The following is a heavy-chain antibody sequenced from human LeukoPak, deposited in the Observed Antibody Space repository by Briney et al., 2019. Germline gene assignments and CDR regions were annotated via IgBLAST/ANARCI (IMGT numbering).Heavy chain of an antibody. D-gene: IGHD3-10*01. CDR1: GYTFTSYV. Sequence: ASVKVSCKASGYTFTSYVINWVRQATGQGLEWMGWMNPNSGNTGYAQKFQGRVTITRNTSISTAYMELSSLRSEDTAVYYCARLYGSGSYYYYYMDVWGKGTTVTVSS. CDR2: MNPNSGNT. V-gene: IGHV1-8*03. J-gene: IGHJ6*03. CDR3: ARLYGSGSYYYYYMDV.